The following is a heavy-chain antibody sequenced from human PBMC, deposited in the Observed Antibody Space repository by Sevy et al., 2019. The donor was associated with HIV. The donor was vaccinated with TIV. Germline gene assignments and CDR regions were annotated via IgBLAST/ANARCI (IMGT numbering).Heavy chain of an antibody. CDR2: IGSSNSYI. D-gene: IGHD6-13*01. Sequence: GGYLRLSCAASGFSFSSYSVSWVRQAPGKGLEWVASIGSSNSYIYYADSVKGRFTISRDNAKNSLFLHMNTLRAEDTAVYYCARSYSSSWYILYYFEYWGQGTPVIVSS. J-gene: IGHJ4*02. V-gene: IGHV3-21*01. CDR1: GFSFSSYS. CDR3: ARSYSSSWYILYYFEY.